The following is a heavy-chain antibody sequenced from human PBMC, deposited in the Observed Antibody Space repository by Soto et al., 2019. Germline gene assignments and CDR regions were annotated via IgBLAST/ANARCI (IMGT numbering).Heavy chain of an antibody. CDR1: GGSFSGYY. CDR3: ARENAWFGVRNRFDI. V-gene: IGHV4-34*01. D-gene: IGHD3-10*01. Sequence: SETLSLTCAVYGGSFSGYYWSWIRQPPGKGLEWIGEINHSGSTNYNPSLKSRVTISVDTSKNQFSLKLSSVTAADTAVYYCARENAWFGVRNRFDIWGQGTMVTVSS. CDR2: INHSGST. J-gene: IGHJ3*02.